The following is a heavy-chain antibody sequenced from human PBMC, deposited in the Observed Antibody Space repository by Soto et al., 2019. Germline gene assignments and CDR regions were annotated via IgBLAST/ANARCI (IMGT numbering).Heavy chain of an antibody. CDR1: GFTFSSYA. D-gene: IGHD3-10*01. V-gene: IGHV3-30-3*01. CDR2: ISYDGSNK. CDR3: AREGQYYYGPAGHFDY. J-gene: IGHJ4*02. Sequence: GSLRLSCAASGFTFSSYAMHWVRQAPGKGLEWVAVISYDGSNKYYADTVKGRFTISRDNSKNTLYLQMNSLRAEDTAVYYCAREGQYYYGPAGHFDYWGQGT.